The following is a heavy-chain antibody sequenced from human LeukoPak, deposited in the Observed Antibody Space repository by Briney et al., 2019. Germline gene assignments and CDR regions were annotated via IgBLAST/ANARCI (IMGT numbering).Heavy chain of an antibody. CDR1: GYTFTSYG. CDR3: ARMVGSPIFGVVIPYYFDY. V-gene: IGHV1-18*01. Sequence: ASVKVSCKASGYTFTSYGISWVRQAPGQGLEWMGWISAYNGNTNYAQKLQGRVTMTTDTSTSTAYMELRSLRSDDTAVYYCARMVGSPIFGVVIPYYFDYWGQGTLVTVSS. CDR2: ISAYNGNT. J-gene: IGHJ4*02. D-gene: IGHD3-3*01.